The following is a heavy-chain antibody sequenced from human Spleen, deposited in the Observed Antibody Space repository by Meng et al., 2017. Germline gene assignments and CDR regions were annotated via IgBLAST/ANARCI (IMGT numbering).Heavy chain of an antibody. V-gene: IGHV7-4-1*02. CDR1: VYTLTNYA. Sequence: SEAQLRHAGVCVNASCKASVYTLTNYAINWLRQAPGPGLEWMGWIDNKTGNPTYAQGFRGRLVFSLDTSVSTTYLEISGLKADDTAVYYCTRDGYLDCSRTNCFDYWGQGTLVTVSS. CDR3: TRDGYLDCSRTNCFDY. D-gene: IGHD2-2*01. CDR2: IDNKTGNP. J-gene: IGHJ4*02.